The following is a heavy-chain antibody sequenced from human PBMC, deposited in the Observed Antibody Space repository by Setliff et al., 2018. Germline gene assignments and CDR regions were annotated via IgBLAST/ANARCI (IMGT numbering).Heavy chain of an antibody. V-gene: IGHV4-39*01. CDR1: GGSVSSSSYY. CDR2: IYYSGTT. D-gene: IGHD1-26*01. Sequence: SETLSLTCTVSGGSVSSSSYYWGWIRQPPGKGLEWIGTIYYSGTTYYSPSLKSRVTISIDTSKNQFSLKLTSVTAADTAIYYCASRRTGPGGWFDYWGQGTLVTVSS. CDR3: ASRRTGPGGWFDY. J-gene: IGHJ5*01.